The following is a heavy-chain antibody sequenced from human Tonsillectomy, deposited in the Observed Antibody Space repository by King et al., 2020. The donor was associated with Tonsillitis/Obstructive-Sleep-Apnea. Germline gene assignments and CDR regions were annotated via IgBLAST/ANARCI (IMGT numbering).Heavy chain of an antibody. CDR2: INPSGGST. J-gene: IGHJ4*02. Sequence: VQLVESGAEVKKPGASVKVSCKASGYTFTSYYMHWVRQAPGQGLEWMGIINPSGGSTSYAQKFQGRVTMTRDTSMSTVYMELSSLRSEDTAVYYCARDGKELGRSHYFDYWGQGTLVTVSS. D-gene: IGHD7-27*01. CDR3: ARDGKELGRSHYFDY. CDR1: GYTFTSYY. V-gene: IGHV1-46*01.